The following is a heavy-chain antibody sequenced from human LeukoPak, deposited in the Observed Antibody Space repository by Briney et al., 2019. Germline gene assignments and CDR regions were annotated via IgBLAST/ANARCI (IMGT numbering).Heavy chain of an antibody. CDR2: IIPIFGTA. V-gene: IGHV1-69*05. CDR1: GGTFSSYA. Sequence: GASVKVSCKASGGTFSSYAISWVRQAPGQGLEWMGGIIPIFGTANYAQKFQGRVTITTDESTSTAYMELSSLRSEDTAVYYCAREAPGCGGDCYSSWFDPWGQGTLVTVSS. CDR3: AREAPGCGGDCYSSWFDP. D-gene: IGHD2-21*01. J-gene: IGHJ5*02.